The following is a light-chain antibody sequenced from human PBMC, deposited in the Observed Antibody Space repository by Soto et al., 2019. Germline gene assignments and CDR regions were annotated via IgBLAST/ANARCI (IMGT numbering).Light chain of an antibody. CDR3: SSYKSSSTLAV. CDR2: EVS. V-gene: IGLV2-14*01. CDR1: SSDVGGYNY. Sequence: QSVLTQPASVSGSPGQSITISCTGTSSDVGGYNYVSWYQQHPGKAPKLMIYEVSNRPSGVSNRFSGSKSGNTASLSISGLQAEDEADYYCSSYKSSSTLAVFGGVTKLTVL. J-gene: IGLJ2*01.